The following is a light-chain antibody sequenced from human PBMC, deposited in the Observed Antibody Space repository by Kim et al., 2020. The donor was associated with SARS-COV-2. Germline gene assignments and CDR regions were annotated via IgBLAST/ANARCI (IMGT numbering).Light chain of an antibody. CDR3: NSRDSNDNVV. CDR1: SLRSYY. J-gene: IGLJ2*01. V-gene: IGLV3-19*01. CDR2: GKN. Sequence: SELTQDPAVSVALGQTVSITCQGDSLRSYYATWYQQKPGQAPILVIYGKNNRPSGIPDRFSGSSSGNTASLTITGTQAGDEADYYCNSRDSNDNVVFGG.